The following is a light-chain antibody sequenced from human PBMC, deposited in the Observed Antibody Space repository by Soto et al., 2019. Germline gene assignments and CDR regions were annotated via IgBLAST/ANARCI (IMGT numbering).Light chain of an antibody. CDR2: ATS. V-gene: IGKV3-15*01. CDR3: QQYNNWPHT. Sequence: EIVMTQSPVTLSLSPGERATLSYRASQSVTSKLAWFQQKPGQAPRLLIYATSTRATGVPARFSGSGSGTEFTLTISSLQSEDFAVYSCQQYNNWPHTFGQGTKLEIK. CDR1: QSVTSK. J-gene: IGKJ2*01.